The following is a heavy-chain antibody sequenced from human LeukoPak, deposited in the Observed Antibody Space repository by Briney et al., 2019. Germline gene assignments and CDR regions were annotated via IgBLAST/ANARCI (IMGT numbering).Heavy chain of an antibody. D-gene: IGHD2/OR15-2a*01. CDR2: IYSGGRT. V-gene: IGHV3-53*01. CDR1: GFSVSTNY. CDR3: ARVSILIVPYYAFDI. J-gene: IGHJ3*02. Sequence: GGSLRLSCAASGFSVSTNYMSWVRQAPGKGLEWVSFIYSGGRTDYADSVKGRFTISRDNSKNTLYLQMNSLRAEDTAVYYCARVSILIVPYYAFDIWGQGTMVTVSS.